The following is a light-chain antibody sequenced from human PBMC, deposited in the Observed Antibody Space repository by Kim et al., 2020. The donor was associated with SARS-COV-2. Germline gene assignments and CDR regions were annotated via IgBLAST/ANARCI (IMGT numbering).Light chain of an antibody. CDR1: TSNIGRNT. Sequence: QSVLTQPPSASAAPGQKVTISCSGGTSNIGRNTVNWYQQFPGESPKLLINTDNQRPSGVPDRFSGTRSGSSAFLAINGLQSEDEADYHCATWDDSLNEEVFGGGTKLTVL. CDR3: ATWDDSLNEEV. V-gene: IGLV1-44*01. J-gene: IGLJ2*01. CDR2: TDN.